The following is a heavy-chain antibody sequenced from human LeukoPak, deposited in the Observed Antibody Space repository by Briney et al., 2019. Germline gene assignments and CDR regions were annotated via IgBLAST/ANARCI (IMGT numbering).Heavy chain of an antibody. CDR2: IKNDGTVK. CDR1: GFTFSYHW. Sequence: GGSLRLSCAASGFTFSYHWMTWVRQAPGKGLEWVANIKNDGTVKNYVDSVKGRFTISRDNAKNSLYLQMNSLRAEDTAVYYCAPQSELGFDYWGQGTLVTVSS. V-gene: IGHV3-7*01. CDR3: APQSELGFDY. J-gene: IGHJ4*02. D-gene: IGHD3-16*01.